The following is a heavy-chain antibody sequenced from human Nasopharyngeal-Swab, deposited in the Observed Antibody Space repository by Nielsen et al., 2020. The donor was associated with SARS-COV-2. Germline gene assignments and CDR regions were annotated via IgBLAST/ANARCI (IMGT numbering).Heavy chain of an antibody. CDR2: IYYSGST. V-gene: IGHV4-59*01. D-gene: IGHD5-24*01. Sequence: RQAPGKGREWVGYIYYSGSTNYNPSLKSRVTISVDTSKNQFSLKLSSVTAADTAVYYCARERTDGYNVSFDPYNWFDPWGQGTLVTVSS. CDR3: ARERTDGYNVSFDPYNWFDP. J-gene: IGHJ5*02.